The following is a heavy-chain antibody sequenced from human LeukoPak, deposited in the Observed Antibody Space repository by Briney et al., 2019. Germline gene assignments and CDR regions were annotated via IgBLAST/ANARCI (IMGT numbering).Heavy chain of an antibody. CDR2: IIPILGIA. J-gene: IGHJ5*02. CDR3: AIEQRVVPAAHNWFDP. V-gene: IGHV1-69*04. CDR1: GGTFSSYT. Sequence: SSVKVSCKASGGTFSSYTISWVRQAPGQGLEWMGRIIPILGIANYAQKFQGRVTITADKSTSTAYMELSSLRPDDTAVYYCAIEQRVVPAAHNWFDPWGQGTLVTVSS. D-gene: IGHD2-2*01.